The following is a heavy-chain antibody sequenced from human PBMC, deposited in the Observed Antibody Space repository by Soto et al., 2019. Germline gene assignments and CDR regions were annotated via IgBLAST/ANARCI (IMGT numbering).Heavy chain of an antibody. CDR3: AREDRIIIPALSDF. CDR2: ISNSDYT. Sequence: PEGSLRLSCTVSGFAFNNYGINWVRQAPVKVLEWVSSISNSDYTYYSDSVKGLFTISRDNAKNSVSLQMNTLRVEDTAVYFCAREDRIIIPALSDFWGQGTLVTVS. D-gene: IGHD2-2*01. J-gene: IGHJ4*02. CDR1: GFAFNNYG. V-gene: IGHV3-21*01.